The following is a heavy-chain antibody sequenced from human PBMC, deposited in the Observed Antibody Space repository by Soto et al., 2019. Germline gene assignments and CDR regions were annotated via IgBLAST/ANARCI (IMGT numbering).Heavy chain of an antibody. D-gene: IGHD5-18*01. CDR2: IYYSGST. CDR1: GGSISSGGYY. Sequence: SETLSLTCTVSGGSISSGGYYWSWIRQHPGKGLEWIGYIYYSGSTYYNPSLKSRVTISVDTSKNQFSLKLSSVTAADTAVYYCARRRAVDTAMVTVFDYWGQGTLVTVS. CDR3: ARRRAVDTAMVTVFDY. J-gene: IGHJ4*02. V-gene: IGHV4-31*03.